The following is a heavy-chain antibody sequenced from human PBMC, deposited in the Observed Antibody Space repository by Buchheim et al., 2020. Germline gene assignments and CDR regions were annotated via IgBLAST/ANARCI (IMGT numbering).Heavy chain of an antibody. Sequence: QVQLVESGGGVIQPGRSLRLSCAASGFTFSSYGMHWVRQAPGKGLEWVAVISYDGSNKYYADSVKGRFTISRDNSKNTLYLKMNSLRAEDTAVYYCAKDSRMITFGGVIGLVEYWGQGTL. J-gene: IGHJ4*02. D-gene: IGHD3-16*02. CDR3: AKDSRMITFGGVIGLVEY. V-gene: IGHV3-30*18. CDR2: ISYDGSNK. CDR1: GFTFSSYG.